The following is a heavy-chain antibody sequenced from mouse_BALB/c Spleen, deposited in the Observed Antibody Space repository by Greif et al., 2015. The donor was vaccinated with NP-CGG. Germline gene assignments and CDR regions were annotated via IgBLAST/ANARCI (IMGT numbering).Heavy chain of an antibody. Sequence: EVQGVESGGDLVKPGGSLKLSCAASGFTFSSYGMSWVRQTPDKRLEWVATISSGGSYTYYPDSVKGRFTISRDNAKNTLYLQMSSLKSEDTAMYYCARQSITPMDYWGQGTSVPVSS. D-gene: IGHD1-2*01. CDR3: ARQSITPMDY. CDR2: ISSGGSYT. V-gene: IGHV5-6*01. J-gene: IGHJ4*01. CDR1: GFTFSSYG.